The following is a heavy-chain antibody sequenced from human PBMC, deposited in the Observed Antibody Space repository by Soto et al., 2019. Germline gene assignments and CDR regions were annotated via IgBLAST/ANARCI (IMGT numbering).Heavy chain of an antibody. Sequence: SETLSLTCAVSGGSISSSNWWSWVRQPPGKGLEWIGEIYHSGSTNYNPSLKSRVTISVDKSKNQFSLKLSSVTAADTAVYYCARDRATMVRGVIPRWFDPWGQGTLVT. CDR2: IYHSGST. CDR3: ARDRATMVRGVIPRWFDP. D-gene: IGHD3-10*01. CDR1: GGSISSSNW. V-gene: IGHV4-4*02. J-gene: IGHJ5*02.